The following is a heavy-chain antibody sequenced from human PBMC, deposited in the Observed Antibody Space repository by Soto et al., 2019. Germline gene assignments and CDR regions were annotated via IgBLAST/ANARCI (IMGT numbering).Heavy chain of an antibody. J-gene: IGHJ4*02. D-gene: IGHD5-12*01. CDR2: ISYDGRDE. CDR1: GFTFSNYA. Sequence: QVQLVESGGGVVQPGRSLRLSCTASGFTFSNYAIHWVCQAPGKGLEWVALISYDGRDEYYADSVKGRFTISRDNSKNTLYLQMNSLRAEDTGMFYCARDSRTDGYKYDYFDYWGQGTLVTVSS. V-gene: IGHV3-30*04. CDR3: ARDSRTDGYKYDYFDY.